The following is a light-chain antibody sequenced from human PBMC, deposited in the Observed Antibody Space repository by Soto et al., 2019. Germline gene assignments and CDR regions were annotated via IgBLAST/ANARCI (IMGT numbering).Light chain of an antibody. Sequence: EIVLPQSPGTLSLSPGERATLSCRARTSVSSSYLAWYQQKPGQAPRLLIYGASSRATGIPDRFSGSGSGTDFTLTISRLEPEDFAVYYCQQYGSSRWTFGQGTKVEI. V-gene: IGKV3-20*01. CDR1: TSVSSSY. CDR3: QQYGSSRWT. J-gene: IGKJ1*01. CDR2: GAS.